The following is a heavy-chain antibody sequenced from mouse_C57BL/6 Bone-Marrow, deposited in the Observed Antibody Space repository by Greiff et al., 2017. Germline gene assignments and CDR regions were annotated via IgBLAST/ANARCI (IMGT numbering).Heavy chain of an antibody. CDR2: IDPSDSYT. CDR1: GYTFTSYW. V-gene: IGHV1-69*01. D-gene: IGHD2-4*01. J-gene: IGHJ4*01. CDR3: ARYYDYECAMDY. Sequence: VQLQQPGAELVMPGASVKLSCKASGYTFTSYWMHWVKQRPGQGLEWIGEIDPSDSYTNYNQKFKGKSTLTVDKSSSTAYMQLSSLTSEDSAVYYCARYYDYECAMDYWGQGTSVTVSS.